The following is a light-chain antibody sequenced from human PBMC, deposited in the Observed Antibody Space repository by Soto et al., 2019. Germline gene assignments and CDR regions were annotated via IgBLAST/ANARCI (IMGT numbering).Light chain of an antibody. CDR1: QRVSSSY. CDR2: GAS. Sequence: EIVLTQSPGTLSLSPGERATLSCRASQRVSSSYLAWYQQKPGQAPRLLIYGASSRATGIPDRFSGSGSGTDFTLTISRLEPEDFAVYFCQQYNNWPRTFGQGTKVEIK. V-gene: IGKV3-20*01. J-gene: IGKJ1*01. CDR3: QQYNNWPRT.